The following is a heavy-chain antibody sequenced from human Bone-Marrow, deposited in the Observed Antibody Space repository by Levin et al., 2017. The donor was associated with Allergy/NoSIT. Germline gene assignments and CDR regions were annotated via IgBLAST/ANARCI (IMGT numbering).Heavy chain of an antibody. J-gene: IGHJ4*02. V-gene: IGHV4-34*01. CDR3: ASALSKFDC. Sequence: SETLSLTCTVYGGSFSDYHWSWIRQPPGKGLEGIGEVYHTGDTDYNPSLKSRIPLSVDTSKAQFSLKLGSVAAAAPAAYYRASALSKFDCWGQGTLVTVSS. CDR1: GGSFSDYH. CDR2: VYHTGDT.